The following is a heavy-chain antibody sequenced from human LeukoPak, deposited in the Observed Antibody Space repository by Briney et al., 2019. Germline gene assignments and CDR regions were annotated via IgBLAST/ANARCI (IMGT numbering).Heavy chain of an antibody. Sequence: SETLSLTCTVSGGSISSYYWSWIRQPPGKGLEWIGYIYYSGSTNYNPSLKSRVTISVDTSKNQFSLKLSSVTAADTAVYYCARQGSSSWYGYYYYYGMDVWGQGPTVTVSS. CDR3: ARQGSSSWYGYYYYYGMDV. CDR1: GGSISSYY. V-gene: IGHV4-59*08. CDR2: IYYSGST. D-gene: IGHD6-13*01. J-gene: IGHJ6*02.